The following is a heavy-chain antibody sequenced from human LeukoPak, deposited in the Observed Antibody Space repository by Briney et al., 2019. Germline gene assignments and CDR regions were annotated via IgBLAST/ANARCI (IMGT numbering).Heavy chain of an antibody. V-gene: IGHV3-21*01. D-gene: IGHD2-15*01. CDR1: GFTFSSYS. CDR2: ISSSSGYI. Sequence: PGGSLRLSCAASGFTFSSYSMNWVRQAPGKGLEWVSSISSSSGYIYYADSVKGRFTISRDNAKNSLYLQMNSLRAEDTAVYYCARGNEDPVPQWFDPWGQGTLVTVSS. J-gene: IGHJ5*02. CDR3: ARGNEDPVPQWFDP.